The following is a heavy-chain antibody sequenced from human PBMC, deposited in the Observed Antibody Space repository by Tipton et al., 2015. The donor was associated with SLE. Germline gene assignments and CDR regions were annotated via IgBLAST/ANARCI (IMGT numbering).Heavy chain of an antibody. CDR3: ARHKSTTRGYCSGGRCLAFFDL. CDR1: GGSISSSYYY. CDR2: IYYTGII. V-gene: IGHV4-39*01. Sequence: TLSLTCTVSGGSISSSYYYWGWIRQPPGKGLEWIGSIYYTGIIYYNPSLRSRLTISVDTSESQFSLKLTSMTATDTAVYYCARHKSTTRGYCSGGRCLAFFDLWGRGTLVTVSS. J-gene: IGHJ2*01. D-gene: IGHD2-15*01.